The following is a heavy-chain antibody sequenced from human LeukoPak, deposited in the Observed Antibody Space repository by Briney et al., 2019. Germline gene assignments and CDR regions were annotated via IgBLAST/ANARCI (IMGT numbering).Heavy chain of an antibody. V-gene: IGHV4-30-4*01. Sequence: SQTLSLTCTVSGGSISSGDYYWSWIRQPPGKGLEWIGYIYYSGSTYYNPSLKSRVTISVDTSKNQFSLKLSSVTAADTAVYYCARENIVVVPAAINRWFDPWGQGTLVTVSS. J-gene: IGHJ5*02. CDR3: ARENIVVVPAAINRWFDP. CDR2: IYYSGST. CDR1: GGSISSGDYY. D-gene: IGHD2-2*02.